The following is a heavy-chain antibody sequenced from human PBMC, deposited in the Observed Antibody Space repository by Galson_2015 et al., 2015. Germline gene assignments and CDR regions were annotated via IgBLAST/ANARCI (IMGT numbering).Heavy chain of an antibody. D-gene: IGHD2-2*02. CDR3: ARGPFCSSTSCYTHYYYYYMDV. V-gene: IGHV3-30*01. Sequence: SLRLSCAASGFTFSSYAMHWVRQAPGKGLEWVAVISYDGSNKYYADSVKGRFTISRDNSKNTLYLQMNSLRAEDTAVYYCARGPFCSSTSCYTHYYYYYMDVWGKGTTVTVSS. J-gene: IGHJ6*03. CDR1: GFTFSSYA. CDR2: ISYDGSNK.